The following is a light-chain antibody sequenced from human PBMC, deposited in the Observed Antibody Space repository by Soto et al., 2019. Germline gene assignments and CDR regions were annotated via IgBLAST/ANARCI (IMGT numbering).Light chain of an antibody. CDR2: GAS. V-gene: IGKV3-20*01. J-gene: IGKJ1*01. Sequence: EIVLTQSPGTLSLSPGERATLSCRANQSLRSTYVAWYQQKPGQSPRLLIYGASSRATGIPDRFSGSGSGTDFSLTITRLEPEDFAVYYCQHYGGSWEFVQGTKVDFK. CDR3: QHYGGSWE. CDR1: QSLRSTY.